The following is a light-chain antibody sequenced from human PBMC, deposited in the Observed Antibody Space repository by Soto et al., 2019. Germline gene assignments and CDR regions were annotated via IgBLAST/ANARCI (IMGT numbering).Light chain of an antibody. CDR3: QQRSNWPSIT. Sequence: ATLSVSPGERATLSCRASQSVSSYLAWYQQKPGQAPRLLIYDASNRATGIPARFSGSGSGTDFTLTINSLEPEDFAVYYCQQRSNWPSITFGQGTRLEIK. J-gene: IGKJ5*01. CDR2: DAS. V-gene: IGKV3-11*01. CDR1: QSVSSY.